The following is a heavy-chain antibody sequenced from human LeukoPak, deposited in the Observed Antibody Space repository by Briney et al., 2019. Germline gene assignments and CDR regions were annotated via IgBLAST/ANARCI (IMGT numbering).Heavy chain of an antibody. CDR3: ARSYYYGSGSRPLDF. D-gene: IGHD3-10*01. Sequence: ASVTVSCMPSDYTFPSYGISWVRQAPGQGLEWMGWISGYNGNTHYAQNLQDRVTMTTDTSASTAYMELRSLRSDDTAVYYCARSYYYGSGSRPLDFWGQGTLVTVSS. V-gene: IGHV1-18*01. CDR1: DYTFPSYG. J-gene: IGHJ4*02. CDR2: ISGYNGNT.